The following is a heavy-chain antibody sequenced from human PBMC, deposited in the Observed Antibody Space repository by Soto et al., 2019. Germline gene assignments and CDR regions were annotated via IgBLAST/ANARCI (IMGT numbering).Heavy chain of an antibody. D-gene: IGHD6-13*01. CDR2: IYYTGST. Sequence: KPSETLSLTCTVSGGSVISESHYWIWIRQTPGKGLEWIGYIYYTGSTNYNPSLKGRVTMSVDTSRDQVSLRLRSVTRADTAVYYCARDRSSSWLVGYFDYWGQGTLVTVSS. V-gene: IGHV4-61*01. CDR3: ARDRSSSWLVGYFDY. CDR1: GGSVISESHY. J-gene: IGHJ4*02.